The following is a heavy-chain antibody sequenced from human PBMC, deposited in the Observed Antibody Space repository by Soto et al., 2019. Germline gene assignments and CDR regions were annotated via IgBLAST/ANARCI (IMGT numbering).Heavy chain of an antibody. D-gene: IGHD3-10*01. V-gene: IGHV1-58*01. CDR3: ARDLDGSGSYYTDY. CDR2: IVVGSGNT. CDR1: GFTFTSSA. J-gene: IGHJ4*02. Sequence: SLKVSCKASGFTFTSSALQWVRQARGQRLEWIGWIVVGSGNTNYAQKFQERVTITRDMSTSTAYMEMRSLRSDDTAVYYCARDLDGSGSYYTDYWGPGTLVTASS.